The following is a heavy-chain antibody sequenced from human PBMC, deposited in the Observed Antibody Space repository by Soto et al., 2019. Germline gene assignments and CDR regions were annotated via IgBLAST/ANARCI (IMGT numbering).Heavy chain of an antibody. V-gene: IGHV3-13*01. CDR2: IGTAGDT. CDR1: GFTFSSYD. Sequence: TGGSLRLSCAASGFTFSSYDMHWVRQATGKGLEWVSAIGTAGDTYYPGSVKGRFTISRENAKNSLYLQMNSLRAEDTAVYYCARGIAAVSSYGMDVWGQGTTVTVSS. J-gene: IGHJ6*02. D-gene: IGHD6-13*01. CDR3: ARGIAAVSSYGMDV.